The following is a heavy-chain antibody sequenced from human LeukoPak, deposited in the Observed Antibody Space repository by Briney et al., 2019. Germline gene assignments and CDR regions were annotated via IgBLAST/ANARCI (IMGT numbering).Heavy chain of an antibody. V-gene: IGHV5-51*01. CDR1: GYSFTSYW. CDR3: ARVGCSGGSCYPQYQYNWFDP. J-gene: IGHJ5*02. Sequence: GESLKISCKGSGYSFTSYWIGWVRQMPGKGLEWMGIIYPGASDTRYSPSFQGQVTISADKSISTAYLQWSSLKASDTAMYYCARVGCSGGSCYPQYQYNWFDPWGQGTLVTVSS. D-gene: IGHD2-15*01. CDR2: IYPGASDT.